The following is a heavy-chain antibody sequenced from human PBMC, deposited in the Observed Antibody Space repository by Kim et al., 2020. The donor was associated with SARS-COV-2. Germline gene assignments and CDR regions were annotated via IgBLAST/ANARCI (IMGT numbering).Heavy chain of an antibody. V-gene: IGHV3-30*15. CDR3: ARDFPGSLDF. J-gene: IGHJ4*02. D-gene: IGHD1-26*01. CDR2: IQ. Sequence: IQYYADSVKGRFTVSRDNSKNTLYLEIGSLRLEDTAVYYCARDFPGSLDFWGQGTLVSASS.